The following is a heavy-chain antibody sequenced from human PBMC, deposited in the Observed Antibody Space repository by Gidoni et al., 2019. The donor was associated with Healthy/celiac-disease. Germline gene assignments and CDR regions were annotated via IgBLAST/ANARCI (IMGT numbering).Heavy chain of an antibody. D-gene: IGHD2-8*02. J-gene: IGHJ4*02. V-gene: IGHV1-2*02. CDR2: INPNRGGT. CDR1: GYPFTGYY. Sequence: QVQLVQSGAEVNQPEASVKVSCTASGYPFTGYYMHWVRQAPGQGLEWMGCINPNRGGTNYAQKFKGRGTRTRDTSISTAYRELRRRRSDETAVYYCARGPMVLVVDAAIDYWGQGTLVTVS. CDR3: ARGPMVLVVDAAIDY.